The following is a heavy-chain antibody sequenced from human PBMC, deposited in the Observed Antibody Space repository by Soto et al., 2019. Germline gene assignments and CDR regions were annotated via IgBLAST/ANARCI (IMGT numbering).Heavy chain of an antibody. CDR1: GYTFSSHG. Sequence: QVQLVPSGAEVRKPGASVKVSCKASGYTFSSHGIIWVRQAPGQGLEWMGWISGYNGNAKYAQRFQGRVTMTTDTATSTGYMDLRSLGSDDSAVYYCAREGSYGWYDCWGQGTLVTVSS. V-gene: IGHV1-18*01. CDR2: ISGYNGNA. D-gene: IGHD2-15*01. CDR3: AREGSYGWYDC. J-gene: IGHJ5*01.